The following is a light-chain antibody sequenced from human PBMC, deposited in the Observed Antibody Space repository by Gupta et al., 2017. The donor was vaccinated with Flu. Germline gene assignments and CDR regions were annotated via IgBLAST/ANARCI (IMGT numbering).Light chain of an antibody. V-gene: IGKV1-5*03. Sequence: IQVTQSPSTLSASVGDRVNITCRARESISRCLAWYQQKTGKAPKLLIYKASSLESGVPSRFSGSGSGTEFTLTINSLQPDDFATYYCQQYNSDWTFGQGTKVEIK. CDR3: QQYNSDWT. J-gene: IGKJ1*01. CDR2: KAS. CDR1: ESISRC.